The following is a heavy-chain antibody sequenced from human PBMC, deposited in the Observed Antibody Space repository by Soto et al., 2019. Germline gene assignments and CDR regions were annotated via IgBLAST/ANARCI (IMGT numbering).Heavy chain of an antibody. CDR3: ARVRETYYDFWSGYFPNWFDP. Sequence: QVQLQESGPGLVKPSQTLSLTCTVSGGSISSAEYYWSWIRQPPGKGLEWIGYMHYSGITYYNPSRQSRVSISVDTSKNQFSLKLNSVTAADTAVYYCARVRETYYDFWSGYFPNWFDPWGQGTLVTVSS. J-gene: IGHJ5*02. CDR2: MHYSGIT. CDR1: GGSISSAEYY. V-gene: IGHV4-30-4*01. D-gene: IGHD3-3*01.